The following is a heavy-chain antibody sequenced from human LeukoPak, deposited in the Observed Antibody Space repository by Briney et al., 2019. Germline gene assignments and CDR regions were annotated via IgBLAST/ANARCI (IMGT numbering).Heavy chain of an antibody. Sequence: GGSLRVSCEVSEFTFSSYWMTWVRQAPGKGLEWVANINPDGSEKYYVDSVKGRFTISRDNAKNSLYLQMNSLRTGDTALYYCATDLNWNSFWGQGTLVTVSS. V-gene: IGHV3-7*03. CDR1: EFTFSSYW. D-gene: IGHD1-7*01. CDR3: ATDLNWNSF. J-gene: IGHJ4*02. CDR2: INPDGSEK.